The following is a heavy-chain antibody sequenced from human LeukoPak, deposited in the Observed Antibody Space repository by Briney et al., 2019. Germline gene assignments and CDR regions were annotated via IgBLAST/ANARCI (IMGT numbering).Heavy chain of an antibody. J-gene: IGHJ4*02. CDR3: AREGGAGYCSGGSCYLLGGSDGFDY. V-gene: IGHV3-11*06. Sequence: GGSLRLSCAASGFTFSDYYMSWIRQAPGKGLEWVSYISSSSSYTNYADSVKGRFTISRDNAKNSLYLQMNSLRAEDTAVYYCAREGGAGYCSGGSCYLLGGSDGFDYWGQGTLVTVSS. D-gene: IGHD2-15*01. CDR1: GFTFSDYY. CDR2: ISSSSSYT.